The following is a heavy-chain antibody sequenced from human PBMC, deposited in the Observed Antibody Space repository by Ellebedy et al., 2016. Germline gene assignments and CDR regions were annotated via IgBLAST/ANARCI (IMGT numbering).Heavy chain of an antibody. CDR1: GFTFSNAW. CDR2: IKSKTDGGTT. Sequence: GGSLRLSXAASGFTFSNAWMSWVRQAPGKGLEWVGRIKSKTDGGTTDYAAPVKGRFTISRDDSKNTLYLQMNSLKTEDTAVYYCTTDPTAGFVVRGVIITMRGGHQIDYWGQGTLVTVSS. CDR3: TTDPTAGFVVRGVIITMRGGHQIDY. D-gene: IGHD3-10*01. V-gene: IGHV3-15*01. J-gene: IGHJ4*02.